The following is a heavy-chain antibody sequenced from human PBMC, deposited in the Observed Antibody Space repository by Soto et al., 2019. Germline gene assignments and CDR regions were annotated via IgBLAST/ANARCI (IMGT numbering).Heavy chain of an antibody. CDR2: IGTAADT. CDR1: VFAFSRYD. J-gene: IGHJ4*02. V-gene: IGHV3-13*04. Sequence: EVQLVESGGGLVQPGGSLRLSCAASVFAFSRYDMYWVRQATGKGLEWVSAIGTAADTYYPASVQGRFIISRENAKNSLYLQMNSLRAGDTAVYYCVRARGGEYFGEQLSWGQGTLVTVSS. CDR3: VRARGGEYFGEQLS. D-gene: IGHD3-10*01.